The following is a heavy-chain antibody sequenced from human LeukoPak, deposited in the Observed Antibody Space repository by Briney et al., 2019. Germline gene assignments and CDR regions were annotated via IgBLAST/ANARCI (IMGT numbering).Heavy chain of an antibody. CDR3: ARQSLLPIAAAGIVDY. CDR1: GGSISSSSYY. D-gene: IGHD6-13*01. J-gene: IGHJ4*02. CDR2: IYYSGST. Sequence: PSETLSLTCTVSGGSISSSSYYWGWIRQPPGKGLEWIGSIYYSGSTYYNPSLKSRVTISVDTSKNQFSLKLSSVTAADTAVYYCARQSLLPIAAAGIVDYWGQGTLVTVSS. V-gene: IGHV4-39*01.